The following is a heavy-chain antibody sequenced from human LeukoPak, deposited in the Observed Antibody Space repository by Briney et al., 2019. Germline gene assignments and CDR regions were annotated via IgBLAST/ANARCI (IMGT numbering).Heavy chain of an antibody. V-gene: IGHV3-15*01. J-gene: IGHJ6*02. CDR1: GFTFSNAW. D-gene: IGHD3-22*01. Sequence: PGGSLRLSCAASGFTFSNAWMSWVRQAPGKGLEWVGRIKSKTDGGTTDYAAPVKGRFTISRDDSKNTLYLQMNSLKTEDTAVYYCTTGITMKAGGLGMDVWGQGTTVTVSS. CDR2: IKSKTDGGTT. CDR3: TTGITMKAGGLGMDV.